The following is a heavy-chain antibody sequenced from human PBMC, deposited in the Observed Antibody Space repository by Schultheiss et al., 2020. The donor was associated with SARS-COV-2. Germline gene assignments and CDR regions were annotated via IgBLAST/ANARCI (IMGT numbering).Heavy chain of an antibody. CDR3: ARVRIAARSNFDY. V-gene: IGHV4-39*07. CDR1: GGSISSGGYS. CDR2: IYYSGST. Sequence: SETLSLTCAVSGGSISSGGYSWGWIRQPPGKGLEWIGSIYYSGSTNYNPSLKSRVTISVDTSKNQFSLKLSSVTAADTAVYYCARVRIAARSNFDYWGQGTLVTVSS. D-gene: IGHD6-6*01. J-gene: IGHJ4*02.